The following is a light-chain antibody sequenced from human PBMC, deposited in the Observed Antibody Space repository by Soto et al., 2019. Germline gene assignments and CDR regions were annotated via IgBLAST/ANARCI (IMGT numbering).Light chain of an antibody. CDR2: DAS. CDR3: QQYNNYPLT. CDR1: QSISSW. Sequence: DIQMTQSPSTLSASVGDRVTITCRASQSISSWLAWYQQKPGKAPNLLIYDASSLESGVPSRLSGSGSGTEFTLTISSLQPDDFATYYCQQYNNYPLTFGGGTKVEIK. V-gene: IGKV1-5*01. J-gene: IGKJ4*01.